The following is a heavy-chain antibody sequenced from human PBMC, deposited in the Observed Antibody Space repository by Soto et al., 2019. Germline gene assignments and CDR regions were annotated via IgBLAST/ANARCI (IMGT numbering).Heavy chain of an antibody. CDR1: GGSIGGYD. Sequence: LETLCLTCSVSGGSIGGYDGSWIRQPPGKGLEWIGYIYYSGSTNYNPSLKSRVTISVDTSKNQFSLKLSSVTAADTAVYYCARDQYYGSGSYSDWGQGTLVTVSS. V-gene: IGHV4-59*01. D-gene: IGHD3-10*01. CDR3: ARDQYYGSGSYSD. CDR2: IYYSGST. J-gene: IGHJ4*02.